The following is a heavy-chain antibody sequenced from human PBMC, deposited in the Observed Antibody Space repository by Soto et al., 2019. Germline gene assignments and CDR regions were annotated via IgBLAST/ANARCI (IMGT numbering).Heavy chain of an antibody. CDR2: IYYSGST. J-gene: IGHJ5*01. D-gene: IGHD3-16*01. V-gene: IGHV4-61*01. CDR1: GDSVTSGNYY. Sequence: SETLSLTCTVSGDSVTSGNYYWSWIRQPPGKGLEWIGHIYYSGSTNYSPSLKSRVTISLDTSNNQFSLKVTSVTAADTAVYYCPMIHVATYMIYCFDTWGQGTLVTVSS. CDR3: PMIHVATYMIYCFDT.